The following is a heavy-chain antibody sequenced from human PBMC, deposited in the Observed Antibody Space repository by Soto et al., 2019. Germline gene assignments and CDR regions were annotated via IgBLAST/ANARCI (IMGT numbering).Heavy chain of an antibody. J-gene: IGHJ5*02. V-gene: IGHV3-15*01. CDR1: GFTFSHAW. Sequence: PGGYLRLSCAASGFTFSHAWMSWVRQAPGKGLEWVGRIKSRADGGTKDYGAPGRGRFTITRDDSENMPNLQMNSLKTEDTAEYYCTVVMRWDQSCTSVYWFDPWGPGTLVTVSS. D-gene: IGHD2-15*01. CDR2: IKSRADGGTK. CDR3: TVVMRWDQSCTSVYWFDP.